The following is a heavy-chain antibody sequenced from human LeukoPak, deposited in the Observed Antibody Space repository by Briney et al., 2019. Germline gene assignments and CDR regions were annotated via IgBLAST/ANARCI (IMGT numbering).Heavy chain of an antibody. CDR3: ARGGYGSGSYDAFDI. J-gene: IGHJ3*02. CDR1: GLTFSNYA. CDR2: ISGGGGST. D-gene: IGHD3-10*01. V-gene: IGHV3-23*01. Sequence: GGSLRLSCAASGLTFSNYAMSWVRQAPGKGLEWVSSISGGGGSTYYAESMKGRFTISRDNSKNTVYLQVNSLRVEDTAVYYCARGGYGSGSYDAFDIWGQGTMVTVSS.